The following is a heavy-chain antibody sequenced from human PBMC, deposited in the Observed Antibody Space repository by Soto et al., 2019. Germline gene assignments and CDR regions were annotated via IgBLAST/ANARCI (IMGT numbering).Heavy chain of an antibody. CDR2: IYPADSDA. Sequence: GESLKISCKADGYSSTRHWIGWVRQVPRRGLAWVAVIYPADSDARYSPSFRGRGTISVDISINTVYLQWRSLKASDTAISFCARHDSVTAPVQGVYFDSWGQETPVTVSS. D-gene: IGHD3-22*01. V-gene: IGHV5-51*01. CDR1: GYSSTRHW. CDR3: ARHDSVTAPVQGVYFDS. J-gene: IGHJ4*02.